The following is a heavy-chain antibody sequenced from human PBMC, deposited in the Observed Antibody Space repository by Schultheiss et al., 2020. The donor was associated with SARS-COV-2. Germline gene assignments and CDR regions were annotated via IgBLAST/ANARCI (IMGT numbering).Heavy chain of an antibody. D-gene: IGHD4-23*01. CDR1: GGSFSGYY. CDR2: IYYSGST. V-gene: IGHV4-59*12. Sequence: SQTLSLTCAVYGGSFSGYYWSWIRQPPGKGLEWIGYIYYSGSTNYNPSLKSRVTISVDTSKNQFSLKLNSVTAADTAVYYCATDYGGNREYFQHWGQGTLVTVSS. J-gene: IGHJ1*01. CDR3: ATDYGGNREYFQH.